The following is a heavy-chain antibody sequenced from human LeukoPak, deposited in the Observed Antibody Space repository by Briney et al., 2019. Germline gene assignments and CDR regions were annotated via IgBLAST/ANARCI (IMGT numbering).Heavy chain of an antibody. Sequence: PSETLPLTCTVSGGSISSYYWSWIRQPPGKGLEWIGYIYYSGSTNYNPSLKSRVTISVDTSKNQFSLKLSSVTAADTAVYYCARVGPTMVRGVIITYGAFDIWGQGTMVTVSS. J-gene: IGHJ3*02. D-gene: IGHD3-10*01. CDR1: GGSISSYY. V-gene: IGHV4-59*01. CDR3: ARVGPTMVRGVIITYGAFDI. CDR2: IYYSGST.